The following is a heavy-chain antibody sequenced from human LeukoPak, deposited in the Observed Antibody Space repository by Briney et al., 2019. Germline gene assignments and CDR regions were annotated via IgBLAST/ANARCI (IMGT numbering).Heavy chain of an antibody. V-gene: IGHV1-2*02. J-gene: IGHJ4*02. D-gene: IGHD2-21*02. Sequence: GASVKVSCKASGYTFTGYYMHWVRQAPGQGLEWMGWINPNSGGTNYAQKFQGRVTMTRDTSISTAYMELSRLRSDDTAVYYCARVLAYCGGDCYSESYFDYWGQGTLGTVSS. CDR2: INPNSGGT. CDR3: ARVLAYCGGDCYSESYFDY. CDR1: GYTFTGYY.